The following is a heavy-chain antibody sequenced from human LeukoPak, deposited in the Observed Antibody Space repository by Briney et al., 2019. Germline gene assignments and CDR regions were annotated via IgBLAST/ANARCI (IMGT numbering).Heavy chain of an antibody. CDR3: ARAGWDPKYYYYIDV. D-gene: IGHD6-19*01. J-gene: IGHJ6*03. CDR1: GGSISSYY. CDR2: IYYSGST. V-gene: IGHV4-59*01. Sequence: SETLSLTCTVSGGSISSYYWSWIRQPPGKGLEWIGYIYYSGSTNYNPSLKSRVTISVDTSKNQFSLKLSSVTAADTAVYYCARAGWDPKYYYYIDVWGTGTTVTISS.